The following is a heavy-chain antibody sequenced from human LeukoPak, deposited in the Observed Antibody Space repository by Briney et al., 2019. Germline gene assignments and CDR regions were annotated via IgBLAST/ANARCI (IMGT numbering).Heavy chain of an antibody. Sequence: GGSLRLSCAASGFTFSSYGMHWVRQAPGKGLEWVAFIRYDGSNKYYADSVKGRFTISRDNSKNTLFLQMSSLRAEDAAVYYCAKGPGYCSSTNCYYFDYWGQGTLVTVSS. CDR1: GFTFSSYG. D-gene: IGHD2-2*01. CDR3: AKGPGYCSSTNCYYFDY. V-gene: IGHV3-30*02. J-gene: IGHJ4*02. CDR2: IRYDGSNK.